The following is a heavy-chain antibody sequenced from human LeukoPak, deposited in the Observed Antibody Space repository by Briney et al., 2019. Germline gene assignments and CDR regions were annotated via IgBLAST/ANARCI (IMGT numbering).Heavy chain of an antibody. CDR1: GYTFTVYY. Sequence: GASVTVSSTASGYTFTVYYMHWVRPAPGQGLGWMGWINPNSGGTNYAQKFQGRVTMTRDTSISTAYMELSRLRSDDTAVYYCARDRDSSRPNYFDSWGQGTLVTVSS. V-gene: IGHV1-2*02. CDR2: INPNSGGT. D-gene: IGHD6-13*01. J-gene: IGHJ4*02. CDR3: ARDRDSSRPNYFDS.